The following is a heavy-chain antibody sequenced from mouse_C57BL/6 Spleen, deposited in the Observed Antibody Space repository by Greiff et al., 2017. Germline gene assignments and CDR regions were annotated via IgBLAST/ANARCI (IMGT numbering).Heavy chain of an antibody. CDR2: IHPNSGST. V-gene: IGHV1-64*01. J-gene: IGHJ4*01. Sequence: VKLQQPGAELVKPGASVKLSCKASGYTFTSYWMHWVKQRPGQGLEWIGMIHPNSGSTNYNEKFKSKATLTVDKSSSTAYMQLSSLTSEDSAVYYCALYCGSSMDYWGQGTSVTVSS. CDR1: GYTFTSYW. CDR3: ALYCGSSMDY. D-gene: IGHD1-1*01.